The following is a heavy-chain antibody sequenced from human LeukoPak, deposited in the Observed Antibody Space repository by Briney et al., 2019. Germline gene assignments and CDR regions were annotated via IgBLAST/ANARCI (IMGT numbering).Heavy chain of an antibody. J-gene: IGHJ4*02. Sequence: PGRSLRLSCAASGFTFDDYAMHWVRHAPGKGLEWVSGISWNSGSIGYADSVKGRFTISRDNAKNSLYLQMNSLRAEDTALYYCAKGRNPGYSSGWYDYWGQGTLVTVSS. CDR3: AKGRNPGYSSGWYDY. CDR2: ISWNSGSI. V-gene: IGHV3-9*01. D-gene: IGHD6-19*01. CDR1: GFTFDDYA.